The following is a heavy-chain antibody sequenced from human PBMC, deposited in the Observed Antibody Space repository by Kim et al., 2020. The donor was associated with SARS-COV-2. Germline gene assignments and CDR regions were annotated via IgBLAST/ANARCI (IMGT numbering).Heavy chain of an antibody. CDR3: AWGMGVPAAQGDYYYYGMDV. Sequence: PKSRVTISVDTSKNQFSLKLSSVTAADTAVYYCAWGMGVPAAQGDYYYYGMDVWGQGTTVTVSS. D-gene: IGHD2-2*01. J-gene: IGHJ6*02. V-gene: IGHV4-34*01.